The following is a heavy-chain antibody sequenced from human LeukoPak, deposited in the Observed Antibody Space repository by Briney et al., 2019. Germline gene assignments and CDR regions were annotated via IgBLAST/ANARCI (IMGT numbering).Heavy chain of an antibody. Sequence: GESLKISCKGSGYSFTTYWIGWVRQMPGTGLEWMGIIFPGNSQTIYNPSFRGQVTISADKSISTAYLQWSSLKASDTAMYYCARKVAAPNPYYFDSWGQGTLVTVSS. J-gene: IGHJ4*02. CDR2: IFPGNSQT. D-gene: IGHD6-13*01. V-gene: IGHV5-51*01. CDR1: GYSFTTYW. CDR3: ARKVAAPNPYYFDS.